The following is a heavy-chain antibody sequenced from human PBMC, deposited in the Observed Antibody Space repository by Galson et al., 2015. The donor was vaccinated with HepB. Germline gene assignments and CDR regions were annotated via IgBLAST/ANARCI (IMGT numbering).Heavy chain of an antibody. CDR3: ARRFTNWDAFDI. J-gene: IGHJ3*02. CDR2: ISHGGST. D-gene: IGHD1-1*01. CDR1: GGSINGGGSS. V-gene: IGHV4-30-2*01. Sequence: TLSLTCAVSGGSINGGGSSWSWIRQPVGKGLEWIGYISHGGSTSYNPSLWSRVTISVDRSKNQFSLKLSSMTAADTAVYCCARRFTNWDAFDIWGQGTMVTVS.